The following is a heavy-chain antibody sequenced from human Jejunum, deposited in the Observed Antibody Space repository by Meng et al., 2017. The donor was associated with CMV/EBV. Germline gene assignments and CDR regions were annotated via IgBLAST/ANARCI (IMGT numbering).Heavy chain of an antibody. CDR2: IRGSDDTS. V-gene: IGHV3-23*01. CDR1: GFTFGDYA. CDR3: VTGGWLDD. D-gene: IGHD6-19*01. J-gene: IGHJ4*02. Sequence: SCAASGFTFGDYAMTWVRQAPGKGLEWVSVIRGSDDTSYYPDSVKGRFTISKDKSKNTLFLQMNSLRVDDTAIYYCVTGGWLDDWAQGTLVTVSS.